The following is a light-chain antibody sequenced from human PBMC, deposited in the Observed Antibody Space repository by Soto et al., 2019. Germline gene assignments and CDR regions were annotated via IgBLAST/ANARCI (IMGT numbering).Light chain of an antibody. CDR2: AAS. V-gene: IGKV1-12*01. CDR1: QDISNW. J-gene: IGKJ5*01. Sequence: DIQMTQSPSSVSASVGDRVTISCRASQDISNWLAWYQQKPGEAPKFLIYAASNLQSGVPSKFSASGSRTDFTLTSSSLQPEDFAVYYCQQARRFPITFGQGTRLEIK. CDR3: QQARRFPIT.